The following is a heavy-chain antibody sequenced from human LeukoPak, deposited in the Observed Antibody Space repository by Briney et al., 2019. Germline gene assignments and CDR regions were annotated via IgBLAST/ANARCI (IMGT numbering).Heavy chain of an antibody. Sequence: SVKVSCKASGGTFSSYAISWVRQAPGQGLEWMGGIIPIFGTANYAQKFQGRVTITTDESTSTAYMELSSLRSEGTAVYYCATESIAAAGTGGEFDYWGQGTLVTVSS. V-gene: IGHV1-69*05. CDR3: ATESIAAAGTGGEFDY. CDR2: IIPIFGTA. J-gene: IGHJ4*02. D-gene: IGHD6-13*01. CDR1: GGTFSSYA.